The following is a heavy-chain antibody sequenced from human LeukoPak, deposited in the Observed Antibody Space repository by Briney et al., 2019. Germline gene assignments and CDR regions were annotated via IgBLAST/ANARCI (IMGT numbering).Heavy chain of an antibody. D-gene: IGHD2-15*01. Sequence: SQTLSLTCTVSGGSISSGGYYWSWIRQHPGKGLEWIGYIYYSGSTYYNPSLKSRVTISVDTSKNRFSLSLNSVTAADTAVYYCARLFPFYGSMRYGMDVWGQGTTVTVSS. CDR3: ARLFPFYGSMRYGMDV. J-gene: IGHJ6*02. CDR1: GGSISSGGYY. CDR2: IYYSGST. V-gene: IGHV4-31*03.